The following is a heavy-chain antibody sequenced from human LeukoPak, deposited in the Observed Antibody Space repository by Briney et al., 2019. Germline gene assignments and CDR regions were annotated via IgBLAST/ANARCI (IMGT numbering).Heavy chain of an antibody. Sequence: SETLSLTCTVSGGSISSYYWNWIRQPAGKGLEWIGRIHTSGSTNYNPSLKSRVTMSVDTSKNQFSLKLSSVTAADTAVYYCARGFVVVPAAIFRDLYYYYYMDVWGKGTTVTVSS. CDR2: IHTSGST. D-gene: IGHD2-2*01. CDR1: GGSISSYY. CDR3: ARGFVVVPAAIFRDLYYYYYMDV. J-gene: IGHJ6*03. V-gene: IGHV4-4*07.